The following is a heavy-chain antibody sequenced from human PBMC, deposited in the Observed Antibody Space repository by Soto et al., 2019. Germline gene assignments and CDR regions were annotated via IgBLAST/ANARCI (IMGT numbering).Heavy chain of an antibody. J-gene: IGHJ6*02. CDR1: RVAFSKFL. CDR3: AKVRYSSPMGYYYGMDV. D-gene: IGHD6-19*01. CDR2: IIPILGTA. Sequence: QAQLEQSGGEVKNPGSSVKVSCKASRVAFSKFLVTWVRQAPGLGLEWVGGIIPILGTANYAQKFQGRVTITADESTSTSYMEVNNLSSEDTAVYYGAKVRYSSPMGYYYGMDVGGQGTTVTVSS. V-gene: IGHV1-69*01.